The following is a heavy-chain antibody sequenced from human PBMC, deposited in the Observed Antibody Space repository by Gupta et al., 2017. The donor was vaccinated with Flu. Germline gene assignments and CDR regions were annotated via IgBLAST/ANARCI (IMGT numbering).Heavy chain of an antibody. J-gene: IGHJ5*02. CDR2: PHSSGCT. CDR3: AGGPMIVTLTSGFDP. D-gene: IGHD3-22*01. V-gene: IGHV4-61*02. CDR1: GGSISSGTYL. Sequence: QVKLQASCPGLVKPSQTLSVTCAVDGGSISSGTYLWHWIRPPVGKGLEWIGRPHSSGCTNYNPSLTTRVTILADRSKNQFSLKMTSVTAADTAMYDCAGGPMIVTLTSGFDPWGQGTQVNVSS.